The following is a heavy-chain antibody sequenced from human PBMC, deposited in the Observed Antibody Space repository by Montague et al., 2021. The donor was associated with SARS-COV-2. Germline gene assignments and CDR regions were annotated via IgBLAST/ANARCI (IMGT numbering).Heavy chain of an antibody. V-gene: IGHV6-1*01. Sequence: CAISGDSVSRNSAAWNWNRQSPSRGLEWLGRTYYRSKWYNDYAEXVKSRITIDPDTSKHQFSLHLNSVTPEDTAVYYCARIPVGSKYYFDFWGQGTLVTVSS. CDR2: TYYRSKWYN. D-gene: IGHD2-2*01. CDR3: ARIPVGSKYYFDF. J-gene: IGHJ4*02. CDR1: GDSVSRNSAA.